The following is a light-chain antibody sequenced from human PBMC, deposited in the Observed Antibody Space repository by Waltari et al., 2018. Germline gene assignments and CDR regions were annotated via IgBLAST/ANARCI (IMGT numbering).Light chain of an antibody. CDR3: QRYNSYPIT. CDR2: EAT. CDR1: QSIGSW. Sequence: DIQMTQSPSTLSASVGDRVTITCRASQSIGSWLAWYQQKPGKAPKLLIYEATSLESGVPSRFSAIGSGTEFTLTISILQPDDFATYYCQRYNSYPITFGPGTKVDI. V-gene: IGKV1-5*03. J-gene: IGKJ3*01.